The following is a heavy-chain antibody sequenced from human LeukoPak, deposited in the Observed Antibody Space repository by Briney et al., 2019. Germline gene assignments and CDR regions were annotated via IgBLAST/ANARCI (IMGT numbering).Heavy chain of an antibody. J-gene: IGHJ4*02. Sequence: PGESLKISCKGPGYTFSTYWIGWVRQMPVKGLEWMGIIYPADSNPRYSPSFQGQVTISSDKSISTAYLQWSSLKASDSAMYYCVRHGLGTNWFGFDYWGQGTLVTVSS. CDR2: IYPADSNP. V-gene: IGHV5-51*01. D-gene: IGHD1-1*01. CDR1: GYTFSTYW. CDR3: VRHGLGTNWFGFDY.